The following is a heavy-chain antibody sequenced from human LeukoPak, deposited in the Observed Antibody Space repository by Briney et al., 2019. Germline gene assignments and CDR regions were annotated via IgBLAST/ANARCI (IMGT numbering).Heavy chain of an antibody. CDR3: ARVWYSGSYPVDY. CDR2: IIPIFGTA. J-gene: IGHJ4*02. D-gene: IGHD1-26*01. CDR1: GGTFSSYA. Sequence: SVKVSCKASGGTFSSYAISWVRQAPGQGLEWMRGIIPIFGTANYAQKFQGRVTITADESTSTAYMELSSLRSEDTAVYYCARVWYSGSYPVDYWGQGTLVTVSS. V-gene: IGHV1-69*13.